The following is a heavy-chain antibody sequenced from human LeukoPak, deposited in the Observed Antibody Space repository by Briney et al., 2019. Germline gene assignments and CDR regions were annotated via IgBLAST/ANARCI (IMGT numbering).Heavy chain of an antibody. V-gene: IGHV3-30-3*01. CDR2: ISYDGSIN. Sequence: GRSLRLSCAASGFNFNSYAVHWVRQAPGKGLEWVAVISYDGSINFYAASVKGRFTISRDNSKNTLYLQMNSLRAEDSALYFCARDRRYCGGGSCYFEYFFDYWGQGTLVTVSS. D-gene: IGHD2-15*01. CDR1: GFNFNSYA. J-gene: IGHJ4*02. CDR3: ARDRRYCGGGSCYFEYFFDY.